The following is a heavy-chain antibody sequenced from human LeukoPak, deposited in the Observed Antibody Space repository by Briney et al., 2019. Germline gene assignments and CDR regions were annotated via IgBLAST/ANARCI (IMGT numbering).Heavy chain of an antibody. J-gene: IGHJ5*02. V-gene: IGHV3-21*01. D-gene: IGHD5-18*01. CDR2: ISSSSSYI. Sequence: GGSLRLSCAASGFTFSSYSMNWVRQAPGKGLEWVSSISSSSSYIYYADSVKGRFTISRDNAKNSLYLQMNSLRAEDTAVYYCARVGTAMVHSNWFDPWGQGTLVTVSS. CDR3: ARVGTAMVHSNWFDP. CDR1: GFTFSSYS.